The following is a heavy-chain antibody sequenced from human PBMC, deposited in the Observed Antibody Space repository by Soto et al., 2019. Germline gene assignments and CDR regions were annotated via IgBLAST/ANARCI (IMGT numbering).Heavy chain of an antibody. CDR2: ISAYNGNT. V-gene: IGHV1-18*01. Sequence: VRTAPGQGLEWMGWISAYNGNTNYAQKLQGRVTMTTDTSTSTAYMELRSLRSDDTAVYYCARGYYDSWSGYYRDWSDRWGKGTLATVS. J-gene: IGHJ5*02. CDR3: ARGYYDSWSGYYRDWSDR. D-gene: IGHD3-3*01.